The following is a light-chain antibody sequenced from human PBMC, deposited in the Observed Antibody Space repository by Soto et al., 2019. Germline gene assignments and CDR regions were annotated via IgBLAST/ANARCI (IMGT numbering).Light chain of an antibody. CDR2: DAS. V-gene: IGKV3-11*01. CDR1: QNIGTY. J-gene: IGKJ3*01. CDR3: LQRSAWPLT. Sequence: EIVLTQSPATLSLSAGERATLSCRASQNIGTYLDWYQQKPGQSPRLLIFDASSRATGTPARFSGSGSGTDFTLTISSPEPEDFALYHCLQRSAWPLTFGPGTKVDLK.